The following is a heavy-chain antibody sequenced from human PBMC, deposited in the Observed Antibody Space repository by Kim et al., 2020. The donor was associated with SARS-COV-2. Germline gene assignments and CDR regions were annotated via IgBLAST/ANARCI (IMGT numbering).Heavy chain of an antibody. CDR2: R. D-gene: IGHD4-4*01. V-gene: IGHV3-48*03. J-gene: IGHJ4*02. CDR3: ARGPNYSPFDY. Sequence: RDYANAEKGRLTDSRENGDNQLYLKMNSLRAEDTAVYYCARGPNYSPFDYWGQGTLVTVSS.